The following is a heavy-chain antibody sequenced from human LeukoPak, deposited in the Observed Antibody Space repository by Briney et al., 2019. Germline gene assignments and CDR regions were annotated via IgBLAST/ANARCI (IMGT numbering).Heavy chain of an antibody. CDR3: ARYFSGSYYKGTFDY. CDR1: GFTFSSYS. V-gene: IGHV3-21*01. CDR2: ISSSSSYI. D-gene: IGHD3-10*01. J-gene: IGHJ4*02. Sequence: GGSLRLSCAASGFTFSSYSMNWVRQAPGKGLEWVSSISSSSSYIYYADSVKGRFTISRDNAKNSLYLQMDSLRAEDTAVYYCARYFSGSYYKGTFDYWGQGTLVTVSS.